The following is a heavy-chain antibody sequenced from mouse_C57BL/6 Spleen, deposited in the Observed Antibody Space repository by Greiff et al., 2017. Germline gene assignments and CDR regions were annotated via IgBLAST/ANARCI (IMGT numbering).Heavy chain of an antibody. CDR1: GYTFTSYW. J-gene: IGHJ3*01. CDR3: GIGRNDGYAFAY. CDR2: IHPSDSDT. V-gene: IGHV1-74*01. Sequence: QVQLQQPGAELVKPGASVKVSCTASGYTFTSYWMHWVKQRPGQGLEWIGRIHPSDSDTNYNQKFKGKATLTVDKSSSTAYMQLSSLTSEDSAVYYCGIGRNDGYAFAYWGQGTLVTVSA. D-gene: IGHD2-3*01.